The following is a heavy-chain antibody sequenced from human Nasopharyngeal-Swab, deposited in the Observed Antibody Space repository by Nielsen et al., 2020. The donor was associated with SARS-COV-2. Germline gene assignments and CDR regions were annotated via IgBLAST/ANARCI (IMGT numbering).Heavy chain of an antibody. Sequence: ASVKVSCKASGYTFTSYDINWVRQAPGQGLEWMGWISAYNGNTNYAQKLQGRVTMTTDTSTSTAYMELRSLRSDDTAVYYCARVVFGVEVDYWGQGTLVTVSS. CDR2: ISAYNGNT. J-gene: IGHJ4*02. D-gene: IGHD3-3*01. CDR1: GYTFTSYD. V-gene: IGHV1-18*01. CDR3: ARVVFGVEVDY.